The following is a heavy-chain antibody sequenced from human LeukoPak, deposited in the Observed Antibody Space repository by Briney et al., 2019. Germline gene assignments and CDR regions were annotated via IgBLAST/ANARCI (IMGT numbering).Heavy chain of an antibody. CDR1: GGSISSYY. CDR3: ASRPPLL. D-gene: IGHD2-15*01. Sequence: SETLSLTCTVSGGSISSYYWSWIRQPPGKGLEWIGYIYYSGSTNYNPSLKSRVTISVDTSKNQFSLKLSSVTAPDTAVYYCASRPPLLWGQGTLVTVSS. J-gene: IGHJ4*02. CDR2: IYYSGST. V-gene: IGHV4-59*01.